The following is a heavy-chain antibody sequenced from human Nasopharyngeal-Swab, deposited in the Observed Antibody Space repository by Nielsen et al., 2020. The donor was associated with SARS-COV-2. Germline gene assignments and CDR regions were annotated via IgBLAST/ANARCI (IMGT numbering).Heavy chain of an antibody. V-gene: IGHV3-73*01. J-gene: IGHJ4*02. CDR3: TTDSYFDY. Sequence: VRQMPGKGLEWVGRIGDKDHNYATTYGASVQGRFTISRDDSKNTAFLQMDSLKTEDTALYYYTTDSYFDYWGQGTLVPSPQ. CDR2: IGDKDHNYAT.